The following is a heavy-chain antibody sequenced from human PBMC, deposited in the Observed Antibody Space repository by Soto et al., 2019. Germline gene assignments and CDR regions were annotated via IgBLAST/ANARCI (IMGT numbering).Heavy chain of an antibody. Sequence: QVQLQESGPGLVKPSETLSLTCTVSGGSISSYYWSWIRQPPGKGLEWIGYIYYTETTSYNPSLKSRGTKSVDTSKYQFSLKLSSVNAADTALYYCAGGYGSGSYSASYVYWGQGTLVTVSS. V-gene: IGHV4-59*01. J-gene: IGHJ4*02. CDR3: AGGYGSGSYSASYVY. CDR1: GGSISSYY. D-gene: IGHD3-10*01. CDR2: IYYTETT.